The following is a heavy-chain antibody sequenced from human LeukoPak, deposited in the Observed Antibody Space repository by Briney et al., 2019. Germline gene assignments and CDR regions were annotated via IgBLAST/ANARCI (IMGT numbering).Heavy chain of an antibody. V-gene: IGHV4-39*01. D-gene: IGHD5-24*01. CDR2: IYYSGIN. Sequence: SETLSLTCTVSGGSISSSSYYWDWLRQPPGKGLAWIGSIYYSGINYYKPSLKSPLTISVDTSKNQFSLRLSSVTAADTAVFYCARGRDGYNYHDYWGQGTLVTVSS. CDR1: GGSISSSSYY. J-gene: IGHJ4*02. CDR3: ARGRDGYNYHDY.